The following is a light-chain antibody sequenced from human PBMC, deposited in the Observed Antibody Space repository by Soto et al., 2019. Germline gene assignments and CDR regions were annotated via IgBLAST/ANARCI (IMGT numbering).Light chain of an antibody. V-gene: IGKV1-33*01. CDR2: DAS. Sequence: DIQMTQSPSSLSASVGDRVTITCQASQDSSNYLYWYQQKPGKAPKLLTYDASNLETGVPSKFSGRGSEPDFTFPISSLQPEDIATYYCQPYDNLPLRYTFGQGTKLEIK. CDR3: QPYDNLPLRYT. CDR1: QDSSNY. J-gene: IGKJ2*01.